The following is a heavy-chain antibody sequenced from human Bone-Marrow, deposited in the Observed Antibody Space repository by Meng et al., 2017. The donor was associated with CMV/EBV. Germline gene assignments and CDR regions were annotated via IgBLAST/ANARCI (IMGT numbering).Heavy chain of an antibody. CDR2: ISAYNGNT. V-gene: IGHV1-18*01. J-gene: IGHJ5*02. Sequence: TFTSYGISWVRQAPGQGLEWMGCISAYNGNTNYAQKLQGRVTMTTDTSTSTAYMELRSLRSDDTAVYYCARDILGYCSSTSCSNWFDPWGQGTLVTSPQ. CDR3: ARDILGYCSSTSCSNWFDP. CDR1: TFTSYG. D-gene: IGHD2-2*01.